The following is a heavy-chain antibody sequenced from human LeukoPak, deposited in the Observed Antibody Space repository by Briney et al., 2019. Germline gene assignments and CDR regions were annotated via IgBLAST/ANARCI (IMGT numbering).Heavy chain of an antibody. D-gene: IGHD6-13*01. Sequence: GGSLRLSCAASGFTFSSYGMHWVRQAPGKGLEWVAFIRYDGSNKYYADSVKGRFTISRDNSKNTLYLQMNSLRAEDTAVYYCAKDPRSSWYVNQVDYWGQGTLVTVSS. CDR2: IRYDGSNK. CDR1: GFTFSSYG. J-gene: IGHJ4*02. CDR3: AKDPRSSWYVNQVDY. V-gene: IGHV3-30*02.